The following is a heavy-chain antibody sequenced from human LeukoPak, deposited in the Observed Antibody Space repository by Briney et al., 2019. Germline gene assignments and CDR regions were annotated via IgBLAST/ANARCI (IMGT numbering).Heavy chain of an antibody. J-gene: IGHJ5*02. CDR3: ARRRAEGGSNGHYNWFDP. D-gene: IGHD6-13*01. CDR1: GDSISSYF. CDR2: VSYSGST. V-gene: IGHV4-59*08. Sequence: SETLSLTCTVSGDSISSYFWNWIRQPPEKGLEWIGYVSYSGSTNYNPSFKSRVTISVDTSKTQFSLKLNSVTAADTAVYYCARRRAEGGSNGHYNWFDPWGQGTLVTVSS.